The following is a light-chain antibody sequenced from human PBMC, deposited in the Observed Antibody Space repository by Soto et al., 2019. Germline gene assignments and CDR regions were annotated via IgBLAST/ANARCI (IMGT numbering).Light chain of an antibody. CDR1: QSISTY. CDR3: QQRSNWPPIT. J-gene: IGKJ5*01. V-gene: IGKV3-11*01. CDR2: DAS. Sequence: EIVLTQSPATLSLSPGERVSLSCRASQSISTYLAWYQQKPGQAPRLLIYDASNRATGIPPRFSGSGSGTDFTVTISSLEPEDFAVYYCQQRSNWPPITFGQGTRLEIK.